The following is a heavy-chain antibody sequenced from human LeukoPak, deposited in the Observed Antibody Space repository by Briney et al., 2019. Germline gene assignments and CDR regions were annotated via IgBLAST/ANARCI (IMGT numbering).Heavy chain of an antibody. V-gene: IGHV1-8*01. CDR3: ARGIGSTTVTTLEYYFDY. J-gene: IGHJ4*02. D-gene: IGHD4-17*01. CDR2: MNPNSGNT. CDR1: GYTFTSYD. Sequence: GASVKVSCKASGYTFTSYDINWVRQATGQGLEWMGWMNPNSGNTGYAQKFQGRVTMTRNTSIGTAYMELSSLRSEDTAVYYCARGIGSTTVTTLEYYFDYWGQGTLVTVSS.